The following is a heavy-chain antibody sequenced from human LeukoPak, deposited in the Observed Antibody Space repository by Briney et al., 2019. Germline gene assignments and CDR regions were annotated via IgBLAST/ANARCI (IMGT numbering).Heavy chain of an antibody. CDR1: GGSISSYY. Sequence: HSETLSLTCTVSGGSISSYYWSWIRQPPGKGLEWIGYIYYSGSTNYNPSLKSRVTISLDTSKNQFSLKLSSVTAADTAVYYCARAVAARRYFDYWGQGTLVTVSS. D-gene: IGHD6-19*01. CDR3: ARAVAARRYFDY. V-gene: IGHV4-59*01. J-gene: IGHJ4*02. CDR2: IYYSGST.